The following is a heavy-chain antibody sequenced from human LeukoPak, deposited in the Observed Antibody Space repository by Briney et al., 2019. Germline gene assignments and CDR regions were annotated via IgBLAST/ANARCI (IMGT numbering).Heavy chain of an antibody. CDR2: ISGSGAST. CDR1: GFAFSSYA. Sequence: PSGGSLRLSCGASGFAFSSYAMNWVRRAPGEGLEWVSAISGSGASTYYADSVKGRFTISRDNSKNTLYLQMNSLRVDDTAVYYCARGQSGTTVYYGMDVWGQGTTVTVSS. J-gene: IGHJ6*02. CDR3: ARGQSGTTVYYGMDV. V-gene: IGHV3-23*01. D-gene: IGHD1-7*01.